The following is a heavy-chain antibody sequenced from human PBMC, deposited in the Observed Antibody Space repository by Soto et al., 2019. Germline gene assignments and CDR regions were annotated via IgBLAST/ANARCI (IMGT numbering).Heavy chain of an antibody. CDR3: ARAYGSGSYYNGPYYYYYYMDV. V-gene: IGHV6-1*01. CDR2: TYYRSKWYN. Sequence: SQTLSLTCAISGDSVSSNSAAWNWIRQSPSRGLEWLGRTYYRSKWYNDYAVSGKSRITINPDTSKNQFSLQLNSVTPEDTAVYYCARAYGSGSYYNGPYYYYYYMDVWGKGTTVTVSS. D-gene: IGHD3-10*01. J-gene: IGHJ6*03. CDR1: GDSVSSNSAA.